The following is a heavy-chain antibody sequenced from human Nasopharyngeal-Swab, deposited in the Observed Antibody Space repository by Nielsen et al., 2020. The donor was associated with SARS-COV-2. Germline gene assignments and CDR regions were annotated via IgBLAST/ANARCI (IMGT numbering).Heavy chain of an antibody. J-gene: IGHJ3*02. CDR3: AKNGGAYIAVVPAAIVSSFDI. D-gene: IGHD2-2*01. V-gene: IGHV3-30*18. CDR1: GFTFIPNG. CDR2: ISYEGSTK. Sequence: GGSLRLSCAASGFTFIPNGMHWVRQAPGKGPEWVAVISYEGSTKYYADPVKGRSTISRDNSKTTLYLQMNSQRAEDTAVYYCAKNGGAYIAVVPAAIVSSFDIWGQGTMVTVSS.